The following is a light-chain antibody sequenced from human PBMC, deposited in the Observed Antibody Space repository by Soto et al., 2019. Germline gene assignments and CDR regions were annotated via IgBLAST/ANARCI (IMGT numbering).Light chain of an antibody. Sequence: ETVLTKTPAALPLSRGERTTLSCRASQSVSSYLAWYQQKPGQAPRLLIYDASNRATGIPARFSGSGSGTDFTLTISRLEPEDFAVYYCQQRGNWPLTFGGGTKVDIK. J-gene: IGKJ4*01. V-gene: IGKV3-11*01. CDR2: DAS. CDR3: QQRGNWPLT. CDR1: QSVSSY.